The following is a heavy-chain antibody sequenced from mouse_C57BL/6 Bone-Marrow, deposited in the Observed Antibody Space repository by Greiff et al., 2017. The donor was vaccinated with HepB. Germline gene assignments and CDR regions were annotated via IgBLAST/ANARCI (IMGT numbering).Heavy chain of an antibody. V-gene: IGHV1-78*01. J-gene: IGHJ4*01. CDR3: AKQYYGSRGNAMDY. CDR2: IYPRDGST. Sequence: VQVVESDAELVKPGASVKISCKVSGYTFTDHTIHWMKQRPEQGLEWIGYIYPRDGSTKYNEKFKGKATLTADKSSSTAYMQLNSLTSEDSAVYFCAKQYYGSRGNAMDYWGQGTSVTVSS. D-gene: IGHD1-1*01. CDR1: GYTFTDHT.